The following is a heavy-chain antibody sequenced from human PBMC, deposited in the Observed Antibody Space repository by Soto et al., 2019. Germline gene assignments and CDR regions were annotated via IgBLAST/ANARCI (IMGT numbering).Heavy chain of an antibody. CDR1: GGSFSGYY. J-gene: IGHJ4*01. V-gene: IGHV4-34*01. CDR2: INHSGST. CDR3: AEESLIYDSSGYSDY. Sequence: PSETLSLTCAVYGGSFSGYYWSWIRQPPGKGLEWIGEINHSGSTNYNPSLKSRVTISVDTSKNQFSLKLSSVTAADTAVYYCAEESLIYDSSGYSDYWGQGTLVTVSS. D-gene: IGHD3-22*01.